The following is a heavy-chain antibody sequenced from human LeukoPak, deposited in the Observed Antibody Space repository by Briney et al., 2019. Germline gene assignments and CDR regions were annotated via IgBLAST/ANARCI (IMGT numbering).Heavy chain of an antibody. V-gene: IGHV1-69*04. CDR3: AREVGSSRYFDY. CDR1: GGTFSSYT. J-gene: IGHJ4*02. D-gene: IGHD6-6*01. Sequence: SVKVPCKASGGTFSSYTIIWVRQAPGQGLEWMGRIIPILGIANYAQKFQGRITITADKSTSTAYMELSSLRSEDTAVYYCAREVGSSRYFDYWGQGTLVTVSS. CDR2: IIPILGIA.